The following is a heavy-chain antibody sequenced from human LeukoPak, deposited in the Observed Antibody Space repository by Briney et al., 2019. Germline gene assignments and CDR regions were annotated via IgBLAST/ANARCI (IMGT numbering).Heavy chain of an antibody. CDR2: ISAYNGNT. CDR3: ARDPSRLPYYYYGMDV. Sequence: ASVKVSCKASGYTFTSYGISWVRQAPGQGLEWMGWISAYNGNTNYAQKLQGRVTMTTDTSTSTAYMELRSLRSDDTAVYYCARDPSRLPYYYYGMDVWGQGTTVTVSS. J-gene: IGHJ6*02. V-gene: IGHV1-18*01. CDR1: GYTFTSYG.